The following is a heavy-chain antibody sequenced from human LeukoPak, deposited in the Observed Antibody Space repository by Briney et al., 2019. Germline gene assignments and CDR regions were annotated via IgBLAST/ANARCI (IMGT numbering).Heavy chain of an antibody. CDR3: ARLYISSSGGDY. CDR1: GYTFTNYW. D-gene: IGHD3-3*02. V-gene: IGHV5-51*01. Sequence: GESLNISCKGSGYTFTNYWIGWVRQMSGKGLEWMGIIYPSLSETRYSPSFQGQVTISADKSINTAYLQWSSLKASDTAIYYCARLYISSSGGDYWGQGTLVTVSS. CDR2: IYPSLSET. J-gene: IGHJ4*02.